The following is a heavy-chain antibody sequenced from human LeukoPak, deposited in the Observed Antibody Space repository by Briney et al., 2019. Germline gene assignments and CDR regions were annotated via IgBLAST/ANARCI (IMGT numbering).Heavy chain of an antibody. CDR1: GDSISSSAYY. D-gene: IGHD1-26*01. Sequence: PSETLSLTCNVSGDSISSSAYYWGWVRQPPGKGLEWIGSIYYSGRTYYSPSLRSRVTISMDTSKNQFSLKLTSVTAADTAVYYCARRVGSALFYFQNWGQGTLVTVS. CDR2: IYYSGRT. CDR3: ARRVGSALFYFQN. J-gene: IGHJ1*01. V-gene: IGHV4-39*07.